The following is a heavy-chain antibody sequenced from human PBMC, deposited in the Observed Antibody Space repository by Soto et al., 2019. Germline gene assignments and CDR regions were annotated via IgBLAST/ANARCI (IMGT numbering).Heavy chain of an antibody. J-gene: IGHJ6*02. CDR2: ISAYNGNT. CDR1: GYTFTSYG. CDR3: ARAVAAAGTYYYYGMDV. V-gene: IGHV1-18*04. Sequence: ASVKVSCKASGYTFTSYGISWVRQAPGQGLEWMGWISAYNGNTNCAQKLQGRVTMTTDTSTSTAYMELRSLRSDDTAVYYCARAVAAAGTYYYYGMDVWGQGTTGTVSS. D-gene: IGHD6-13*01.